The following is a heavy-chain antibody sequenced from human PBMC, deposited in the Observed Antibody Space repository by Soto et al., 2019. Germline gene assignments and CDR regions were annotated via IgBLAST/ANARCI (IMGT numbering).Heavy chain of an antibody. CDR2: IRSKANSYAT. D-gene: IGHD4-17*01. Sequence: EVQLVESGGGLVQPGGSLKLSCAASGFTFSGSAMHWVRQASGKGLEWVGRIRSKANSYATAYAASVKGRFTISRDDSKNTAYLQMNSLKTEDTAVYYCILNVDDYGFDYWGQGTLVTVSS. J-gene: IGHJ4*02. V-gene: IGHV3-73*02. CDR3: ILNVDDYGFDY. CDR1: GFTFSGSA.